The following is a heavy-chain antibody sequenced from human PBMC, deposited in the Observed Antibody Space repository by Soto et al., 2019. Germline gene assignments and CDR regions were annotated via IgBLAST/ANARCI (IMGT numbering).Heavy chain of an antibody. V-gene: IGHV1-18*04. Sequence: ASVKVSCKTSGYSFTNYGSSWVRQAPGQGLEWLGWISGYNGNTEYAQKFQGRVTSTTDASTSTAYMELRSLRSDDTAVYSCARDILLVLGARKFSPNHYYSAMDVWGKGTTVPVSS. D-gene: IGHD3-9*01. CDR2: ISGYNGNT. CDR3: ARDILLVLGARKFSPNHYYSAMDV. J-gene: IGHJ6*04. CDR1: GYSFTNYG.